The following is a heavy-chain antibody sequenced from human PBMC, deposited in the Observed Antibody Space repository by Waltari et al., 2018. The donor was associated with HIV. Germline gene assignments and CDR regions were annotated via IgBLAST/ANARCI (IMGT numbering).Heavy chain of an antibody. D-gene: IGHD3-3*01. CDR2: INTDGSST. Sequence: EVQVVESGGGLVQPGGTLRLSCAASGFTFRRYWMHWVRQVPGKGLEWVSRINTDGSSTSYADSVEGRCTISRDNAKNTLFLQLYSLRAEDTAVYYCATSVESYDFWSGAYYFDYWGQGTLVTVSS. J-gene: IGHJ4*02. CDR3: ATSVESYDFWSGAYYFDY. V-gene: IGHV3-74*01. CDR1: GFTFRRYW.